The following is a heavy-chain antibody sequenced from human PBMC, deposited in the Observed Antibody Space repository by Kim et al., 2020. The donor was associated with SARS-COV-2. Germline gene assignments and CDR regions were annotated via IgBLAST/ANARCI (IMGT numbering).Heavy chain of an antibody. CDR2: IGTAGDT. J-gene: IGHJ3*02. CDR1: GFTFSSYD. Sequence: GGSLRLSCAASGFTFSSYDMHWVRQATGKGLEWVSAIGTAGDTYYPGSVKGRFTISRENAKNSLYLQMNSLRAGDTAVYYCARGVGPEARDAFDIWGQGTMVTVSS. V-gene: IGHV3-13*01. CDR3: ARGVGPEARDAFDI. D-gene: IGHD3-10*01.